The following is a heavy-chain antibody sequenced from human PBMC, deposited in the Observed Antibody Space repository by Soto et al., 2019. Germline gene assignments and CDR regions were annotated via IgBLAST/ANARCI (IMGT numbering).Heavy chain of an antibody. CDR3: ARGASYDSSGYYFDY. CDR1: GYTFTSYG. V-gene: IGHV1-18*01. J-gene: IGHJ4*02. D-gene: IGHD3-22*01. CDR2: ISAYNGNT. Sequence: ASVKVSCKASGYTFTSYGISWVRQAPGQGLEGMGWISAYNGNTNYAQKLQVRVTMTTDTSTSTAYMELRSLRSDDTAVYYCARGASYDSSGYYFDYWGQGTLVTVSS.